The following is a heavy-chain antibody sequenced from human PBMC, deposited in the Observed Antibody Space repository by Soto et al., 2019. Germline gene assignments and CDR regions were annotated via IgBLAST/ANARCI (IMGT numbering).Heavy chain of an antibody. Sequence: GESLKISGEGSGYSFTNYWIGWVRQMPGKGLEWMGIIYPGDSDTRYSPSFQGHVTISADKSISTAYLQWSSLKASDTAMYYCARHAAVAGTSYYFDYWGQGTLVTVS. D-gene: IGHD6-19*01. V-gene: IGHV5-51*01. CDR2: IYPGDSDT. J-gene: IGHJ4*02. CDR1: GYSFTNYW. CDR3: ARHAAVAGTSYYFDY.